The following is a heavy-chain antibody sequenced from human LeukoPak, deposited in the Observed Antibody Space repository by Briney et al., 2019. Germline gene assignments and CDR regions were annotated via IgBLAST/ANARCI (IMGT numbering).Heavy chain of an antibody. Sequence: GGSLRLSCAASGFTFSSYAMHWVRQAPGKGLEWVAVISYDGSNKYYADSVKGRFTISRDNSKNTLYLQMNSLRAEDTAVYYCASLGTDLDYWGQGTLVTVSS. J-gene: IGHJ4*02. CDR2: ISYDGSNK. V-gene: IGHV3-30-3*01. CDR3: ASLGTDLDY. D-gene: IGHD7-27*01. CDR1: GFTFSSYA.